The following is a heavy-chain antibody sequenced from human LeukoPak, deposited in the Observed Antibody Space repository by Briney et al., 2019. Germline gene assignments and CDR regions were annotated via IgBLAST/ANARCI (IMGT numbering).Heavy chain of an antibody. Sequence: VASVKVSCKASGYTFTGYYMHWVRQAPGQGLEWMGWINPNSGGTNYAQKFQGRVTMTKDTSISTAYMELSRLRSDDTAVYYCASQGTLRSGYYYYYYYMDVWGKGTTVTVSS. V-gene: IGHV1-2*02. CDR2: INPNSGGT. CDR1: GYTFTGYY. D-gene: IGHD3-22*01. CDR3: ASQGTLRSGYYYYYYYMDV. J-gene: IGHJ6*03.